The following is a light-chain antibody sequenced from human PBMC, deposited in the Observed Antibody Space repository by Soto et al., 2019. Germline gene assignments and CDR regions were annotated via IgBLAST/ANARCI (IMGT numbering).Light chain of an antibody. J-gene: IGKJ4*01. Sequence: DIQMTQSPSSLSASVGDSVTITCRASQSISIYLNWYQQKPGKAPQLLIYAASSLQIGVPSRFGGSGSGTDFTLTISSLQREDLATYYCQQSLTTPLTFGGGTKVEIK. CDR1: QSISIY. CDR3: QQSLTTPLT. CDR2: AAS. V-gene: IGKV1-39*01.